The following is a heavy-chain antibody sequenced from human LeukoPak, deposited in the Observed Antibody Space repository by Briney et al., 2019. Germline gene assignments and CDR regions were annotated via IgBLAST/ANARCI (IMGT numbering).Heavy chain of an antibody. Sequence: PSETLSLTCTVSGGSISSSSYYWGWIRQPPGKGLEWIGSIYYSGSTYYNPSLKSRVTISVDTSKNQFSLKLSSVTAADTAVYYCARGYSSSFRDYHYYMDVWGKGTTVTVSS. CDR2: IYYSGST. CDR3: ARGYSSSFRDYHYYMDV. D-gene: IGHD6-6*01. CDR1: GGSISSSSYY. V-gene: IGHV4-39*07. J-gene: IGHJ6*03.